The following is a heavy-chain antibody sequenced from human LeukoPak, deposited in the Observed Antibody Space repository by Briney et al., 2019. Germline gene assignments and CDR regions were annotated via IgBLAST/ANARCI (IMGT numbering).Heavy chain of an antibody. D-gene: IGHD6-6*01. V-gene: IGHV3-23*01. J-gene: IGHJ4*02. CDR1: GFTFSSYA. CDR2: ISGSGGST. CDR3: AKDTYSSSSVWGYLDY. Sequence: GGSLRLSCAASGFTFSSYAMSWVRQAPGKGLEWVSAISGSGGSTYYADSVKGRFTISRDNSKNTLYLQMNSLRAEDTAVYHCAKDTYSSSSVWGYLDYWGQGTLVTVSS.